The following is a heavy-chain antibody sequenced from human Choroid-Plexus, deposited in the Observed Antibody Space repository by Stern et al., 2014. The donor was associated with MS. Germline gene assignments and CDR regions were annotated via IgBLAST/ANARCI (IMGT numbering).Heavy chain of an antibody. CDR2: VSYDGSNK. Sequence: MQLVASGGGVVQPGRPLRLSCVASGFTFGSCAMHWVRQAPGKGLEWVAGVSYDGSNKYYADSVKGLFTISRDNSQNTLYMQMSSLRPEDTAVYYCAKDRQYLTYFFDHWGQGSLVTVSS. CDR3: AKDRQYLTYFFDH. D-gene: IGHD2/OR15-2a*01. CDR1: GFTFGSCA. V-gene: IGHV3-30*18. J-gene: IGHJ5*02.